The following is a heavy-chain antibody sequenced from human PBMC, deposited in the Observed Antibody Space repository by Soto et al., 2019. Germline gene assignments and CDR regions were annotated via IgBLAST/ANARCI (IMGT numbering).Heavy chain of an antibody. CDR3: ARDPSSGSYDY. Sequence: GGSLRLSCAASGFTFSDHYMDWVRQAPGKGLEWVGRTRNKANSYTTEYAASVKGRFTISRDDSKNSLYLQMNSLKTEDTAVYYCARDPSSGSYDYWGQGTLVTVSS. CDR1: GFTFSDHY. D-gene: IGHD1-26*01. J-gene: IGHJ4*02. CDR2: TRNKANSYTT. V-gene: IGHV3-72*01.